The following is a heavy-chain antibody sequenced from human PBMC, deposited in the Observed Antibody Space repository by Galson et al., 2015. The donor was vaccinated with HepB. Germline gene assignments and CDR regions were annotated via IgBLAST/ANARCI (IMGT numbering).Heavy chain of an antibody. Sequence: SLRLSCAASGFTFSSYGMHWVRQAPGKGLEWVAVIWYDGSNKYYADSVKGRFTISRDNSKNTLYLQMNSLRAEDTAVYYCARDRLRCSGGSCYSSFFDYWAREPWSPSPQ. CDR3: ARDRLRCSGGSCYSSFFDY. J-gene: IGHJ4*02. D-gene: IGHD2-15*01. CDR1: GFTFSSYG. CDR2: IWYDGSNK. V-gene: IGHV3-33*01.